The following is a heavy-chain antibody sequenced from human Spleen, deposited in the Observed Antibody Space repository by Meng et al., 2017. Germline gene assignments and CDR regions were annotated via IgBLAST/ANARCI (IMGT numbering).Heavy chain of an antibody. Sequence: HVQLQESGPGLVKPSGTLSPTCADPGGSISSSNWWSWVRQPPGKGLEWIGEIYHSGSTNYNPSLKSRVPISVDKSKNQFSLKLSSVTAADTAVYYCARTDCSSTSCYQEGNNWFDPWGQGTLVTVSS. J-gene: IGHJ5*02. D-gene: IGHD2-2*01. CDR1: GGSISSSNW. CDR2: IYHSGST. V-gene: IGHV4-4*02. CDR3: ARTDCSSTSCYQEGNNWFDP.